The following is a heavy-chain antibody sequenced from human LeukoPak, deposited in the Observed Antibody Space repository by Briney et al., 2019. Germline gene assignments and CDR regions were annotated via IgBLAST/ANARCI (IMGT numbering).Heavy chain of an antibody. J-gene: IGHJ4*02. V-gene: IGHV3-23*01. Sequence: GGPLRLSCAASGFTFSSYAMSWVRQAPGKGLEWVSAISGGGSSIHYADSVKGRFTISRDNSKNTLYLQMNSLRAEDTAVYYCAKPRLQLELRLLFDYWGQGTLVTVSS. D-gene: IGHD1-7*01. CDR1: GFTFSSYA. CDR3: AKPRLQLELRLLFDY. CDR2: ISGGGSSI.